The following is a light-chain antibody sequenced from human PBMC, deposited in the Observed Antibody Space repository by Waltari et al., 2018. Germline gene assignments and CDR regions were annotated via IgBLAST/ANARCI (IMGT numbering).Light chain of an antibody. V-gene: IGLV2-8*01. J-gene: IGLJ1*01. Sequence: HSALTQPPSASGSPGQSVTISCTGTSSAVGGYDYVSWYQQHPGKAPKLIISEVTKRPSGVPDRFSGSKSGNTASLTVSGLQADDEADYYCSSFAGSNNYVFGTGTKVTVL. CDR1: SSAVGGYDY. CDR3: SSFAGSNNYV. CDR2: EVT.